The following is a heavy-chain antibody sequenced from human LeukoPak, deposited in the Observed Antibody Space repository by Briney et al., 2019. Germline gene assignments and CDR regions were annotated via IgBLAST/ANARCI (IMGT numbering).Heavy chain of an antibody. Sequence: SSETLSLTCAVYGGSFSGYYWSWIRQPPGKGLEWIGEINHSGSANYNPSLKSRVTISVDTSKNQFSLKLSSVTAADTAVYCCAREGNIVGATSAFDIWGQGTMVTVSS. CDR3: AREGNIVGATSAFDI. D-gene: IGHD1-26*01. V-gene: IGHV4-34*01. CDR1: GGSFSGYY. CDR2: INHSGSA. J-gene: IGHJ3*02.